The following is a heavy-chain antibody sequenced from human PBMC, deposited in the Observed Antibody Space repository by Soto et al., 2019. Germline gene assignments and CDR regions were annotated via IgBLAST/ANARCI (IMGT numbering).Heavy chain of an antibody. V-gene: IGHV3-7*01. CDR2: INQDGSEK. CDR3: SRSLNS. Sequence: GCLRLSCSASGFTFSTYWMDWVRQTPGKGLEWVANINQDGSEKNYVDSVKGRFTIYRDNAKNSLYLQMSSLTAEDSALYYCSRSLNSWGQGTLVTVSS. CDR1: GFTFSTYW. J-gene: IGHJ4*02.